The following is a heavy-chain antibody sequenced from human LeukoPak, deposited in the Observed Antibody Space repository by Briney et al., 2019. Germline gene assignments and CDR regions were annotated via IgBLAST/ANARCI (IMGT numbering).Heavy chain of an antibody. J-gene: IGHJ4*02. CDR2: IYHSGSS. V-gene: IGHV4-38-2*02. D-gene: IGHD6-19*01. CDR1: GYSISSGYY. CDR3: ARDLIAVAGTEWYY. Sequence: PSETLSLTCAVSGYSISSGYYWGWIRQPPGKGLGWIGSIYHSGSSYYNPSLKSRVTISVDTSKNQFSLKLSSVTAADTAVYYCARDLIAVAGTEWYYWGQGTLVTVSS.